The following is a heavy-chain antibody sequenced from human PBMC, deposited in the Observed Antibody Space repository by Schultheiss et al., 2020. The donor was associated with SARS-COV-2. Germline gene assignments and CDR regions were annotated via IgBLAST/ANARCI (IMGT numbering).Heavy chain of an antibody. CDR2: IYHSGSA. Sequence: SETLSLTCTVSGGSISSYYWSWIRQPPGKGLEWIGSIYHSGSANYNPSLESRVTMSVDTSKNQFSLRMRFVTAADTAVYYCARRSDWDRGGMDVWGQGTTVTVSS. CDR3: ARRSDWDRGGMDV. J-gene: IGHJ6*02. V-gene: IGHV4-59*01. CDR1: GGSISSYY. D-gene: IGHD6-25*01.